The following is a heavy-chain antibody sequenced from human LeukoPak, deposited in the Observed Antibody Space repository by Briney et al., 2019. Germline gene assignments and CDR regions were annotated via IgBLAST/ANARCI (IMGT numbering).Heavy chain of an antibody. Sequence: WASVKVSCTASGGTFSSYAISWVRQAPGQGLEWMGGIIPIFGTANYAQKFQGRVTITADESTSTAYMELSSLRSEDTAVYYCARSVSPADIYNWFDPWGQGTLVTVSS. CDR2: IIPIFGTA. V-gene: IGHV1-69*13. D-gene: IGHD2-2*02. CDR3: ARSVSPADIYNWFDP. J-gene: IGHJ5*02. CDR1: GGTFSSYA.